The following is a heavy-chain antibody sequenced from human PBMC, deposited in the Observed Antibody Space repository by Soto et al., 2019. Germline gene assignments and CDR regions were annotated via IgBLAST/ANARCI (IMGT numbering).Heavy chain of an antibody. V-gene: IGHV1-8*01. CDR2: MNPNSGNT. Sequence: QVQLVKSGAEVKKPGASVKVSCKASGYTFTSYDINWVRQATGQGLEWMGWMNPNSGNTGYAQKFQGRVTMTRNTSISTAYIELMSLRSEDPAVYYCARFLTYYYDSLVYYRTANYAFDIWGQGTMVTVSS. J-gene: IGHJ3*02. CDR3: ARFLTYYYDSLVYYRTANYAFDI. D-gene: IGHD3-22*01. CDR1: GYTFTSYD.